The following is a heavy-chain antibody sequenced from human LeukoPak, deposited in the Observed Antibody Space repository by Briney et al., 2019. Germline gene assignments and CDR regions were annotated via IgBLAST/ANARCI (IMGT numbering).Heavy chain of an antibody. D-gene: IGHD3-10*01. J-gene: IGHJ6*03. V-gene: IGHV3-7*01. Sequence: GGSLRLSCAASGFTFSSYWMSWVRQAPGKGLEWVANIKQDGSEKYYVDSVKGRFTISRDNAKNSLYLQMNSLRAEDTAVYYCARVRAPPPRGVIPMSYYYYMDVWGKGTTVTVSS. CDR2: IKQDGSEK. CDR3: ARVRAPPPRGVIPMSYYYYMDV. CDR1: GFTFSSYW.